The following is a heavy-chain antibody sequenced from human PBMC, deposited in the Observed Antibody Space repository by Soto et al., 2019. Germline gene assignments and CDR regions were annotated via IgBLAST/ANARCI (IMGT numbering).Heavy chain of an antibody. V-gene: IGHV1-58*01. Sequence: SVKVSCKASGFTFTSSAVQWVRQARGQRLEWIGWIVVGSGNTNYAQKFQERVTITRDMSTSTAYMELSSLRSEDTAVYYCAAAEIDGSYVTFAFDPWGQGTLVTVSS. CDR1: GFTFTSSA. CDR3: AAAEIDGSYVTFAFDP. J-gene: IGHJ5*02. CDR2: IVVGSGNT. D-gene: IGHD1-26*01.